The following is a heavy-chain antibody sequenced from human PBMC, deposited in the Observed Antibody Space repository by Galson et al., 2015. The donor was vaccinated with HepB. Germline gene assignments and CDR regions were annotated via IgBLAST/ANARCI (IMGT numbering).Heavy chain of an antibody. CDR2: ISASGGST. CDR3: ARGLTSGYPSCVAY. J-gene: IGHJ4*02. Sequence: SLRLSCAASGFTFRSDAMNWVRQAPGKGLEWVSAISASGGSTFYADSVKGRFTISRDNSKNTLYLQMNSLRADDTAVYYCARGLTSGYPSCVAYWGQGTLVTVSS. CDR1: GFTFRSDA. D-gene: IGHD5-12*01. V-gene: IGHV3-23*01.